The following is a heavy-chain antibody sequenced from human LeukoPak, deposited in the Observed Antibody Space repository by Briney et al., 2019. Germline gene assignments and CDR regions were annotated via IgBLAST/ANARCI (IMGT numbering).Heavy chain of an antibody. CDR2: ISDCGGNT. CDR1: GFTFNTYA. Sequence: PGGSLRLSCAASGFTFNTYAMSWVRQAPWERLQWVSGISDCGGNTYYADSVRGRFTISRDNSKNTLYLQMNSLRAEDTAVYYCARHRSSWLIDYWGQGTLVTVSS. D-gene: IGHD6-6*01. CDR3: ARHRSSWLIDY. J-gene: IGHJ4*02. V-gene: IGHV3-23*01.